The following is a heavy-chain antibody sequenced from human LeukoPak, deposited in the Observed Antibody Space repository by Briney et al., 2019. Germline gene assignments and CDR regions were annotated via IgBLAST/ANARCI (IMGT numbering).Heavy chain of an antibody. D-gene: IGHD3-22*01. CDR3: ARERSSGYLDY. J-gene: IGHJ4*02. CDR2: IKQDGSEK. Sequence: PGGSLRLSCAASGFTFSSYWMSWVRQAPGKGLEWVANIKQDGSEKYYVDSVKGRFTTSRDNAKNSLYLQMNSLRVEDTAVYYCARERSSGYLDYWGQGTLVTVSS. V-gene: IGHV3-7*01. CDR1: GFTFSSYW.